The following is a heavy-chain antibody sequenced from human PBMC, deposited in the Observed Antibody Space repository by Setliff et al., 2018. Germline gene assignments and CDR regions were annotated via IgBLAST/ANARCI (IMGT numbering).Heavy chain of an antibody. V-gene: IGHV1-69*13. Sequence: GASVKVSCKASGGTFSSYAITWVRQAPGQGLEWMGGIIPIFGTAKYAQKFQGRVTITADQSTRTAYMELSSLRSEDTAVYYCAIPSSGNFYFDYWGQGTLVTV. D-gene: IGHD1-26*01. CDR2: IIPIFGTA. CDR1: GGTFSSYA. CDR3: AIPSSGNFYFDY. J-gene: IGHJ4*02.